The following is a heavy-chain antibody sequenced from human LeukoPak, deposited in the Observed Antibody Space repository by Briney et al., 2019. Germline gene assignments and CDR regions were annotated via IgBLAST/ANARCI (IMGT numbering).Heavy chain of an antibody. Sequence: PSETLSLTCTVSGGAIRSHYWNWIRQPAGKGLERIGRIYSSGYTNDNPSLKSRVTISVDTSKNQFSLKLSSVTAADTAVYYCARGRAVVAGYDYWGQGTLVTVSS. CDR3: ARGRAVVAGYDY. J-gene: IGHJ4*02. D-gene: IGHD6-19*01. V-gene: IGHV4-4*07. CDR2: IYSSGYT. CDR1: GGAIRSHY.